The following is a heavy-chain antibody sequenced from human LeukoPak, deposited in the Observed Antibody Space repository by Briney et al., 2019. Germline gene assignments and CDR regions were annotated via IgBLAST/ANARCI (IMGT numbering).Heavy chain of an antibody. Sequence: GGSLRLSCAASGFTISRDSMNWVRQAPGKGLEWISYISYDSANKYYADSVKGRFTISRDNAKNSLYLQMNSLRAEDTAVYYCARDRDSGAFDIWGQGTMVTVSS. CDR3: ARDRDSGAFDI. J-gene: IGHJ3*02. CDR1: GFTISRDS. CDR2: ISYDSANK. D-gene: IGHD6-25*01. V-gene: IGHV3-48*04.